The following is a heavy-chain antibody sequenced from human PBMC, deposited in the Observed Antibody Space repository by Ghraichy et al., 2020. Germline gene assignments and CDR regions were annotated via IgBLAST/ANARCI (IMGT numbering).Heavy chain of an antibody. Sequence: ASVKVSCKASGYTFTGYYMHWVRQAPGQGLEWMGWINPNSGGTNYAQKFQGRVTMTRDTSISTAYMELSRLRSDDTAVYYCARSWDSYGGKFDYWGQGTLVTVSS. V-gene: IGHV1-2*02. CDR1: GYTFTGYY. CDR3: ARSWDSYGGKFDY. D-gene: IGHD4-23*01. J-gene: IGHJ4*02. CDR2: INPNSGGT.